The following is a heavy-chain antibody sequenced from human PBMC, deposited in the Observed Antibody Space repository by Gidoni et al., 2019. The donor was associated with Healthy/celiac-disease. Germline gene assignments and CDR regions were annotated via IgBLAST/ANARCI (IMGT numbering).Heavy chain of an antibody. CDR1: GSSFTSDW. V-gene: IGHV5-51*01. J-gene: IGHJ5*02. CDR2: IYPGDSDT. Sequence: DVQLVQSGAEVKKPGESLKISWQGSGSSFTSDWLGWVRQMPGKGLAGLGIIYPGDSDTRYSPSFQGQVTISADKSISTAYLQWSSLKASDTAMYYCARGGSYFGFDPWGQGTLVTVSS. CDR3: ARGGSYFGFDP. D-gene: IGHD1-26*01.